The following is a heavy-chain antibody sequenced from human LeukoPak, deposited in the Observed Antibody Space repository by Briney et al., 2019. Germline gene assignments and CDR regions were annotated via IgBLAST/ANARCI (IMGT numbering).Heavy chain of an antibody. CDR3: ANQGTSSHYYYGMDV. Sequence: GGSLRLSCAASGFTFSSYAMSWVRQAPGKGLEWVSAISGSGGSTYYADSVKGRFTISRDNSKNTLYLRMNSLRAEDTAVYYCANQGTSSHYYYGMDVWGQGTTVTVSS. D-gene: IGHD2-2*01. CDR1: GFTFSSYA. V-gene: IGHV3-23*01. CDR2: ISGSGGST. J-gene: IGHJ6*02.